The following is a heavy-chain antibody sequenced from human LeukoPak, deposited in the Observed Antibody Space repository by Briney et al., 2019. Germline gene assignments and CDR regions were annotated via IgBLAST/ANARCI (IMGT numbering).Heavy chain of an antibody. D-gene: IGHD3-3*01. V-gene: IGHV3-23*01. Sequence: QTGGSLRLSCAASGFTFSVYSMSWVRQAPGKGLEWVSTISGSDGTTYYADSVKGRFTISRDNSKNTLYLQMSSLRAEDTAVYYCAKENTIFGVVTRFDYWGQGTLVAVSS. CDR1: GFTFSVYS. CDR3: AKENTIFGVVTRFDY. J-gene: IGHJ4*02. CDR2: ISGSDGTT.